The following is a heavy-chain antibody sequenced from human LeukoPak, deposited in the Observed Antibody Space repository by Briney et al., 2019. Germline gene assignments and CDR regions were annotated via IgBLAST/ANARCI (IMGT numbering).Heavy chain of an antibody. D-gene: IGHD3-10*01. V-gene: IGHV3-30*02. J-gene: IGHJ4*02. CDR2: IRYDGSNK. CDR1: GFLFNSYG. Sequence: GGSLRLSCAASGFLFNSYGMHWVRQAPGKGLEWVAFIRYDGSNKYYADSVKGRFTICRDNSKNTLYLQMNSLRAEDTAVYYCARGPGYYGSGSYSFPYWGQGTLVTVSS. CDR3: ARGPGYYGSGSYSFPY.